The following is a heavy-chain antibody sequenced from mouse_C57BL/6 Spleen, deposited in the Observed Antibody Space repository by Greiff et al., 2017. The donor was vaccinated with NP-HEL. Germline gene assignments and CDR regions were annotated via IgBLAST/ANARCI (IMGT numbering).Heavy chain of an antibody. CDR2: INPSTGGT. CDR3: ARGGYDGYYVGYFDV. V-gene: IGHV1-42*01. D-gene: IGHD2-3*01. CDR1: GYSFTGYY. J-gene: IGHJ1*03. Sequence: EVQQQSGPELVKPGASVKISCKASGYSFTGYYMNWVKQSPEKSLEWIGEINPSTGGTTYNQKFKAKATLTVDKSSSTAYMQLKSLTSEDSAVYYCARGGYDGYYVGYFDVWGTGTTVTVSS.